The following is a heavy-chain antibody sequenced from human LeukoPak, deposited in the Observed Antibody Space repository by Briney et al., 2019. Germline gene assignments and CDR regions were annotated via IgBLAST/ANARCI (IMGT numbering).Heavy chain of an antibody. CDR2: IVVGSGNT. Sequence: ASVKVSCKASGFTFTSSAMQWVRQARGQRLEWIGWIVVGSGNTNYAQKFQERVTITRDMSTSTAYMELSSLRSEDTAVYYCARGIELGIGYYYFYMDVWGKGTTVTISS. V-gene: IGHV1-58*02. D-gene: IGHD7-27*01. CDR3: ARGIELGIGYYYFYMDV. J-gene: IGHJ6*03. CDR1: GFTFTSSA.